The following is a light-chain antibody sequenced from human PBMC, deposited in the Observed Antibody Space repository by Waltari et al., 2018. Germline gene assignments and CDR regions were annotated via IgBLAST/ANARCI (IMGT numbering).Light chain of an antibody. V-gene: IGLV2-11*01. CDR2: EVT. Sequence: QAALTQPRSVSGSPGQSVTISCTGTTSDIGGYNYVSWFRQHPGTAPKLMIYEVTKRPSGVSDRFSGSKSGNTASLTISGLLDEDEADYYCCSFGGSYTYIFGGGTRLTV. CDR1: TSDIGGYNY. J-gene: IGLJ2*01. CDR3: CSFGGSYTYI.